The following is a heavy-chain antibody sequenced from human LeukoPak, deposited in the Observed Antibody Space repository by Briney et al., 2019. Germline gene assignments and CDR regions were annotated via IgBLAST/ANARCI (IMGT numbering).Heavy chain of an antibody. J-gene: IGHJ3*02. CDR1: GFTFSSYA. CDR2: ISGSGGST. Sequence: DPGGSLRLSCAASGFTFSSYAMSWVRQAPGKGLEWVSAISGSGGSTYYADSVKGRFTISRDSSKNTLYLQMNSLRAEDTAVYYCAKDQKSSSGTYDAFDIWGQGTMVTVSS. CDR3: AKDQKSSSGTYDAFDI. V-gene: IGHV3-23*01. D-gene: IGHD6-13*01.